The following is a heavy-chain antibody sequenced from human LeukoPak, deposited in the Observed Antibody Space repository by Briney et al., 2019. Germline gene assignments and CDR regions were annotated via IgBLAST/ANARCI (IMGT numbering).Heavy chain of an antibody. D-gene: IGHD3-22*01. J-gene: IGHJ3*02. CDR1: GFTFSSYW. V-gene: IGHV3-7*01. Sequence: GGSLRLSCAASGFTFSSYWMSWVRQAPGKGLEWVANIKQDGSEKYYVDSVKGRFTISRDNAKNSLYLQMNSLRAEDTAVYYCARVRYYYDSSGYSDAFDIWGQGTMVTVS. CDR2: IKQDGSEK. CDR3: ARVRYYYDSSGYSDAFDI.